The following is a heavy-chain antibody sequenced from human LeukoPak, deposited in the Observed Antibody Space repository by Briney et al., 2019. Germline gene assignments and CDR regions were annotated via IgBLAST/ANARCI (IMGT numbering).Heavy chain of an antibody. CDR1: RGTFSSYA. Sequence: ASVKVSCKASRGTFSSYAINWVRQAPGQGLQWMGWINPNTGGTHFAQSFLDRVTMTRDTSISTVYMDLSRLRSDDTAVYYCVRDQYSGYDQSWAFDIWGQGTRVTVSS. V-gene: IGHV1-2*02. D-gene: IGHD5-12*01. CDR3: VRDQYSGYDQSWAFDI. J-gene: IGHJ3*02. CDR2: INPNTGGT.